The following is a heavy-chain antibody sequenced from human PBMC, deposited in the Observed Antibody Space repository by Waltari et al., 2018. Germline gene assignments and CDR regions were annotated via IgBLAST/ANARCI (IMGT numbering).Heavy chain of an antibody. D-gene: IGHD6-13*01. J-gene: IGHJ5*02. CDR2: ISGSGGST. Sequence: EVQLLESGGGLVQPGGSLRLSCAASGFTFSSYAMSWVRQAPGKGLEWVSAISGSGGSTYYADSVKGRFTISRDNSKNTLYLQMNSLRAEDTAVYYCAKVIAAAGTGSGWFDPWGQGTLVTVSS. CDR3: AKVIAAAGTGSGWFDP. V-gene: IGHV3-23*01. CDR1: GFTFSSYA.